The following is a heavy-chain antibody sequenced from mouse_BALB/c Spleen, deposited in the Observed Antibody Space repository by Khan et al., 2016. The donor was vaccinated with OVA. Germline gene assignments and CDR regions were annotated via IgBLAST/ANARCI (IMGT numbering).Heavy chain of an antibody. V-gene: IGHV3-2*02. D-gene: IGHD1-1*01. CDR3: ARIYGGDVDY. Sequence: EVQLQESGPGLVKPSPSLSLTCTVTGYSITTDYAWNWIRQFPGSKLEWMGHISYSGNTKYNPSLKSRIYITRDTSKNQFFLQLKSVTTEDTARYYCARIYGGDVDYWGQGTTLTVSS. CDR2: ISYSGNT. CDR1: GYSITTDYA. J-gene: IGHJ2*01.